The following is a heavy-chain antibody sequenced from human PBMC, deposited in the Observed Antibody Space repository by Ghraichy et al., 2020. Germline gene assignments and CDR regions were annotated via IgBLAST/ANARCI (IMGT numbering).Heavy chain of an antibody. V-gene: IGHV1-69*13. Sequence: SVKVSCKTARGTVSIPATICVLVAPGLGLEWMGGIIPIFGTATYAQKFQGRVTITADESTSTAYMDLGSLRSEDTAVYYCARDRRDYGSENYYNVGHYYYGMDVWGQGTTVTVS. J-gene: IGHJ6*02. D-gene: IGHD3-10*01. CDR1: RGTVSIPA. CDR3: ARDRRDYGSENYYNVGHYYYGMDV. CDR2: IIPIFGTA.